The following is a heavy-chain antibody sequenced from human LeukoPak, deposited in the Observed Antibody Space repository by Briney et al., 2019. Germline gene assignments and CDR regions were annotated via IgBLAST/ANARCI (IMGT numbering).Heavy chain of an antibody. Sequence: GGSLRLSCAASGFTISSQAVSWVRQAPGKGLECVSTIGISDVDRHYADSVKGRFTISRDNSKNTLYLQMNSLRADDTAVYYCAKDAPGAGGFDYWGQGTLVTVSS. V-gene: IGHV3-23*01. CDR1: GFTISSQA. CDR3: AKDAPGAGGFDY. D-gene: IGHD1-14*01. CDR2: IGISDVDR. J-gene: IGHJ4*02.